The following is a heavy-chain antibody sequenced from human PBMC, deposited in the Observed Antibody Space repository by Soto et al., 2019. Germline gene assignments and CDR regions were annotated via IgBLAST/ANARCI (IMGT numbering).Heavy chain of an antibody. D-gene: IGHD3-3*01. CDR1: GFTFSSYA. J-gene: IGHJ6*02. CDR3: ARSWSVLQGYYGMDV. V-gene: IGHV3-30-3*01. CDR2: ISYDGSNK. Sequence: GGSLRLSCAASGFTFSSYAMHWVRQAPGKGLEWVAVISYDGSNKYYADSVKGRFTISRDNSKNTLYLQMNSLRAEDTAVYYCARSWSVLQGYYGMDVWGQGTTVTVSS.